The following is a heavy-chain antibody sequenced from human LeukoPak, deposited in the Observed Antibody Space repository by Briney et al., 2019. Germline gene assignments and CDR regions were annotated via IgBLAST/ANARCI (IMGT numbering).Heavy chain of an antibody. J-gene: IGHJ5*02. Sequence: GAPVKVSCKXSGYTFTGYYMHWVRQAPGQGLEWMGWINPNSGGTNYSQKFQGRVTMTRDTSISTAYMELSRLRSDDTAVYYCARAVTMVRGVIKVKRFDPWGQGTLVTVSS. D-gene: IGHD3-10*01. CDR2: INPNSGGT. CDR3: ARAVTMVRGVIKVKRFDP. CDR1: GYTFTGYY. V-gene: IGHV1-2*02.